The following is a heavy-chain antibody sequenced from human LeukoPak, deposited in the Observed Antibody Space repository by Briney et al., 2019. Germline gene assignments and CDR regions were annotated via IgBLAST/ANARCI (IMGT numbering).Heavy chain of an antibody. CDR1: GGSFSGYY. V-gene: IGHV4-34*01. D-gene: IGHD1-14*01. J-gene: IGHJ5*02. CDR3: ARGFVSDGPDRPVP. Sequence: SETLSLTCAVYGGSFSGYYWSWIRQPPGKGLEWIGEINHSGSTNYNPSLKSRVTISVDTSKNQFSLKLSSVTAADTAVYYCARGFVSDGPDRPVPWGQGTLVTVSS. CDR2: INHSGST.